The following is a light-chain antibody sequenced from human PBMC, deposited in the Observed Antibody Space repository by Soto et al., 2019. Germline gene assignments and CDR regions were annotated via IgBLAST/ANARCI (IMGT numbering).Light chain of an antibody. V-gene: IGLV2-14*03. Sequence: QSALTQPASVSGSPGQSITSSCTGTSSDIGSYNYVSWYQQHPGKAPKLIIYDVTNRPAGISSRFSASKSGDTASLTISVLQADDEADYFCSSYNGTRTPHVSGPGTKVTVL. CDR1: SSDIGSYNY. CDR2: DVT. CDR3: SSYNGTRTPHV. J-gene: IGLJ1*01.